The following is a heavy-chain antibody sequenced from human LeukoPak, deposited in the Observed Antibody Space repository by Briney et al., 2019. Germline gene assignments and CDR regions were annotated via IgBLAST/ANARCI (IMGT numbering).Heavy chain of an antibody. Sequence: SETLPLTCTVSGGSISSYYWSWIRQPPGKGLEWIGYIYYIGSPNYNPSLKSRVTISVDTSKNQFSLKLSSVTAAGTAVYYCARTLRVATIASFDYWGQGTLVTVSS. J-gene: IGHJ4*02. D-gene: IGHD5-12*01. CDR1: GGSISSYY. CDR2: IYYIGSP. CDR3: ARTLRVATIASFDY. V-gene: IGHV4-59*08.